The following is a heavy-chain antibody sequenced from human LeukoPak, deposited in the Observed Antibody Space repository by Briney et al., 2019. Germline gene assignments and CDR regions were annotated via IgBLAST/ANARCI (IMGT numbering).Heavy chain of an antibody. CDR1: GYTLTELS. Sequence: ASVKVSCKVSGYTLTELSMHWVRQAPGKGLEWMGGFDPEDGETIYAQKFQGRVTMTEDTSTATAYMELSSLRSEDTAMYYCATGGKAHSIHTYYLDYWGKGTLVTVSS. D-gene: IGHD3-3*02. V-gene: IGHV1-24*01. CDR3: ATGGKAHSIHTYYLDY. J-gene: IGHJ4*02. CDR2: FDPEDGET.